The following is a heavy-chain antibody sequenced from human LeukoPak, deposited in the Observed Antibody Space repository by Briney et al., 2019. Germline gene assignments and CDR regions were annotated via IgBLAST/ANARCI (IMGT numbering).Heavy chain of an antibody. CDR3: ARDGGDGYNHGGCYYYHMDV. V-gene: IGHV3-21*06. CDR2: ISSSSSFI. CDR1: GFIFSGYS. D-gene: IGHD5-24*01. Sequence: GGSLRLSCAASGFIFSGYSMNWVRQAPGKGLEWVSCISSSSSFIYYADSVKGRFTISRDNAKNSLYLQMNSLRAEDTAVYYCARDGGDGYNHGGCYYYHMDVWGKGTTVTVSS. J-gene: IGHJ6*03.